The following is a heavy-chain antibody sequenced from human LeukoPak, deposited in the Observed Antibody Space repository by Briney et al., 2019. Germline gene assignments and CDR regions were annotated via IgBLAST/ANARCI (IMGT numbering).Heavy chain of an antibody. CDR2: INPSGGST. CDR3: ARGWGRNSSAHY. CDR1: GYTFTSYY. D-gene: IGHD6-6*01. V-gene: IGHV1-46*01. Sequence: GASVKVSCKASGYTFTSYYVHWVRQAPGQGLEWMGLINPSGGSTSYAQRFQGRVTLTRDTSTSAVYMELSSLRSEDTAVYYCARGWGRNSSAHYWGQGTLVTVSS. J-gene: IGHJ4*02.